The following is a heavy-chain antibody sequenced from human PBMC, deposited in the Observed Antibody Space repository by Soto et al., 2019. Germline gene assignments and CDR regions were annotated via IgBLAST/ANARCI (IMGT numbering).Heavy chain of an antibody. J-gene: IGHJ5*02. CDR2: IGGSGGST. V-gene: IGHV3-23*01. CDR1: GFTFSSYA. D-gene: IGHD3-10*01. Sequence: EVQLLESGGGLVQPGGSLRLSCAASGFTFSSYAMSWVRQAPGKGLEWVSAIGGSGGSTSYADSVKGRFTISRDNSKNTLYLQMNSLRAEDTAVYYCAKGPNVLLWFGGNGEWFDHWGQGTLVTASS. CDR3: AKGPNVLLWFGGNGEWFDH.